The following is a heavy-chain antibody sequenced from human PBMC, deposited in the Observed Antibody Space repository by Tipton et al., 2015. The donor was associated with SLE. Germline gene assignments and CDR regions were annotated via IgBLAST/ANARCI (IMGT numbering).Heavy chain of an antibody. CDR2: IYSGGST. V-gene: IGHV3-66*01. J-gene: IGHJ4*02. D-gene: IGHD3-3*02. Sequence: SLRLSCAASGFTVSSNYMSWVRQAPGKGLEWVSVIYSGGSTYYADSVKGRFTISRDNSKNTLYLQMNSLRAEDTAVYYCARVPISSPTPPVDCWGQGTLVTVSS. CDR1: GFTVSSNY. CDR3: ARVPISSPTPPVDC.